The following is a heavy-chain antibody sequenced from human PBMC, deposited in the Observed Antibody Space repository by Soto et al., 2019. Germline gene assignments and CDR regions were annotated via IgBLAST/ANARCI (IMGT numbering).Heavy chain of an antibody. CDR1: GFTFSSYG. CDR3: AKDRHRGGFLTSAPTNSMEV. CDR2: ISHDGSNK. V-gene: IGHV3-30*18. J-gene: IGHJ6*02. D-gene: IGHD3-3*01. Sequence: QVQLVESGGGVVQPGRSLRLSCAASGFTFSSYGMHCVRQAPGKGLEWVALISHDGSNKYYVDSVKGLFTIARDNAKNTLFLQMNSLRAGEMAVYYCAKDRHRGGFLTSAPTNSMEVSGQGTTVTVSS.